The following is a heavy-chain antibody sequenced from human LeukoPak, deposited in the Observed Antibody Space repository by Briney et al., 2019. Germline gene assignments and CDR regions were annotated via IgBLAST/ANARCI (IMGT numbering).Heavy chain of an antibody. V-gene: IGHV4-34*01. CDR2: INHSGST. D-gene: IGHD3-22*01. J-gene: IGHJ3*02. Sequence: SETLSLTCAVYGGSFSGYYWSWIRQPPGKGLEWIGEINHSGSTNYNPSLKSRVTISVDTSKNQFSLKRSSVTAADTAVYYCARQAPRDSSGYYLLQFGAFDIWGQGTMVTVSS. CDR1: GGSFSGYY. CDR3: ARQAPRDSSGYYLLQFGAFDI.